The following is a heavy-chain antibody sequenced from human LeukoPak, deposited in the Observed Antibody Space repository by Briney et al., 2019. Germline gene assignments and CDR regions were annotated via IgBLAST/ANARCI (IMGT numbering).Heavy chain of an antibody. CDR1: GFTVSGNY. CDR2: LYSDGTT. V-gene: IGHV3-53*01. CDR3: AREHWAHYASSGYFDL. D-gene: IGHD3-22*01. J-gene: IGHJ5*02. Sequence: GGSLRLSCVASGFTVSGNYMAWVRQAPGKGPEWVSVLYSDGTTYYADSVKGRFSISSDTSKNTVYLQMKSLRADDTAVYYCAREHWAHYASSGYFDLWGQGTLVTVFS.